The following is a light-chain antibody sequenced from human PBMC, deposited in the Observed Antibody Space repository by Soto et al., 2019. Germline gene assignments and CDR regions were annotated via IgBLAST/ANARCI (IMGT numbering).Light chain of an antibody. CDR1: TGAVTSGNY. CDR3: LLYYGGTDV. J-gene: IGLJ1*01. Sequence: QAVVTQEPSLTVSPGGTVTLTCASNTGAVTSGNYPNWFQQKPGQAPRTLIYSTSNKQSWTPARFSGSLLGGKAALTVSGVQPEDEADYYCLLYYGGTDVFGTGTKLTVL. CDR2: STS. V-gene: IGLV7-43*01.